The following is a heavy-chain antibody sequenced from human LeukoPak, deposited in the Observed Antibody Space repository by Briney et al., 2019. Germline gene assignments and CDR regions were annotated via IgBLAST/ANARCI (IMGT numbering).Heavy chain of an antibody. J-gene: IGHJ6*03. V-gene: IGHV1-18*01. CDR2: ISAYNGNT. D-gene: IGHD3-22*01. CDR3: ARAGWGYYDSSGYPHYYYYYMDV. CDR1: GYTFTSYG. Sequence: GASVKVSCKASGYTFTSYGISWVRQAPGQGGEGMGWISAYNGNTNYAQKLQGRVTMTTDTSTSTAYLELRSLRSDDTAVYYCARAGWGYYDSSGYPHYYYYYMDVWGKGTTVTVSS.